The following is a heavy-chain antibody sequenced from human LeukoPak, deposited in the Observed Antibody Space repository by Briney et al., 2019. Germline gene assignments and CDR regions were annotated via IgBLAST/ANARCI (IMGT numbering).Heavy chain of an antibody. D-gene: IGHD4-17*01. CDR3: VRNDDGDYGCDY. J-gene: IGHJ4*02. CDR2: IDSSSRYT. V-gene: IGHV3-21*01. CDR1: GFPFSTYS. Sequence: GGSLRLSCAASGFPFSTYSMNWVRQAPGKGLERVSSIDSSSRYTYYSDSVKGRFTISRDNAKSSLYLQMNSLRAEDTAVYYCVRNDDGDYGCDYWGQGTLVTVSS.